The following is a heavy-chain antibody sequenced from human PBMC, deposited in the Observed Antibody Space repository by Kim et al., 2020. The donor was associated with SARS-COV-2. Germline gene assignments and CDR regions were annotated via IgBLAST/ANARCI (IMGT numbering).Heavy chain of an antibody. V-gene: IGHV4-39*07. Sequence: SETLSLTCTVSGGSISSSSYYWGWIRQPPGKGLEWIGSIYYSGSTYYNPSLKSRVTISVDTSKNQFSLKLSSVTAADTAVYYCARERGSGRITMIVVVNPGWFDPWGQGTLVTVSS. J-gene: IGHJ5*02. CDR2: IYYSGST. D-gene: IGHD3-22*01. CDR1: GGSISSSSYY. CDR3: ARERGSGRITMIVVVNPGWFDP.